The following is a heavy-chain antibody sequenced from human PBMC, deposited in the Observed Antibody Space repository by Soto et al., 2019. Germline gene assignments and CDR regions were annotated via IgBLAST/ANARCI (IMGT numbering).Heavy chain of an antibody. CDR3: ARWYGGSLDY. Sequence: SETLSLTCTVVCSSITSYYWSWIRQPPGKGLEWIGYIYYSGSTNYTPSLKSRVTISVDTSKNQFSLKLNSVTAADTAVYYCARWYGGSLDYWGQGTLVT. CDR2: IYYSGST. D-gene: IGHD4-17*01. CDR1: CSSITSYY. V-gene: IGHV4-59*01. J-gene: IGHJ4*02.